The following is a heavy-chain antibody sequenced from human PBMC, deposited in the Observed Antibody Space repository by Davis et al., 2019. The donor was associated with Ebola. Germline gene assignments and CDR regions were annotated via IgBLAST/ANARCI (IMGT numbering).Heavy chain of an antibody. CDR3: ARASYGGNSGLRY. CDR1: GGSISSYY. V-gene: IGHV4-34*01. Sequence: SETLSLTCTVSGGSISSYYWSWIRQPPGKGLEWIGEINHSGSTNYNPSLKSRVTISVDTSKNQFSLKLSSVTAADTAVYYCARASYGGNSGLRYWGQGTLVTVSS. CDR2: INHSGST. J-gene: IGHJ4*02. D-gene: IGHD4-23*01.